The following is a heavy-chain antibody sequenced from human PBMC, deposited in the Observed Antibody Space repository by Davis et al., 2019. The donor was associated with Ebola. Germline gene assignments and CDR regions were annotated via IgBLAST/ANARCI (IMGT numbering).Heavy chain of an antibody. D-gene: IGHD3-16*01. J-gene: IGHJ6*02. CDR2: IKKDGSEK. CDR3: AVWGGVYYYGMDV. CDR1: GFTFSSYA. V-gene: IGHV3-7*03. Sequence: PGGSLRLSCAASGFTFSSYAMHWVRQAPGKGLEWVASIKKDGSEKYYVDSVKGRFTISRDNAKNSLYLQMNSLRAEDTAVYYCAVWGGVYYYGMDVWGQGTTVTVSS.